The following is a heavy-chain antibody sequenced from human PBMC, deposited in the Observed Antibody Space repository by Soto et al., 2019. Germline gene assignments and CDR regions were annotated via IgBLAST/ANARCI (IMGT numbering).Heavy chain of an antibody. J-gene: IGHJ3*02. CDR2: ISGNGDTT. CDR1: GFRFSGYA. CDR3: AKKSYCCAGDRGPLDI. Sequence: EVQLLESGGGLVQPGGSLRLSWAASGFRFSGYAMNGVRQAPGKGLEWVSVISGNGDTTFYADSVKGRLTISRDNSRNTLYLQMNSLRAEDTAVYYCAKKSYCCAGDRGPLDIWGQGTMVTVSS. D-gene: IGHD3-10*01. V-gene: IGHV3-23*01.